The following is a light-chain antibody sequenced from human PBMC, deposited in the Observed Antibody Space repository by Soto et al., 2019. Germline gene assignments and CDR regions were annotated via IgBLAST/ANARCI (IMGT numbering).Light chain of an antibody. CDR2: DVS. CDR3: SSYTSSSTRV. CDR1: NSDVGAYNY. J-gene: IGLJ2*01. Sequence: QSALTQPASVSGSPGQSITISCTGTNSDVGAYNYVSWYQQHPGKAPKLMIYDVSNRPSGVSNRFSGSKSGNTASLTISGLRAEDEADYYCSSYTSSSTRVFSGGTKLTVL. V-gene: IGLV2-14*01.